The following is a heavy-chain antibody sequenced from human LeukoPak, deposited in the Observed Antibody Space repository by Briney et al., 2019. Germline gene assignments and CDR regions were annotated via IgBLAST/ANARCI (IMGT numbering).Heavy chain of an antibody. CDR3: ARCGGDCSGFDY. CDR1: GRTFSSYA. Sequence: ASVKVSCKASGRTFSSYAISWVRQAPGQGLEWMGRIIPILGIANYAQEFQGRVTITADKSTSTAYMELSSLRSEDTAVYYCARCGGDCSGFDYWGQGTLATVSS. D-gene: IGHD2-21*02. V-gene: IGHV1-69*04. CDR2: IIPILGIA. J-gene: IGHJ4*02.